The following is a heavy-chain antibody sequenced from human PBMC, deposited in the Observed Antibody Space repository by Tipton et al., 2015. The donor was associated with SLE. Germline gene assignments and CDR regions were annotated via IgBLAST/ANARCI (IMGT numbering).Heavy chain of an antibody. CDR3: ARGGLGVSYYYYMDV. J-gene: IGHJ6*03. D-gene: IGHD1-26*01. CDR2: IYYSGST. Sequence: TLSLTCTVSGGSISSYYWSWIRQPQGKGLEWIGYIYYSGSTNYNPSLKSRVTISVDTSKNQFSLKLSSVTAADTAVYYCARGGLGVSYYYYMDVWGKGITVTVSS. CDR1: GGSISSYY. V-gene: IGHV4-59*01.